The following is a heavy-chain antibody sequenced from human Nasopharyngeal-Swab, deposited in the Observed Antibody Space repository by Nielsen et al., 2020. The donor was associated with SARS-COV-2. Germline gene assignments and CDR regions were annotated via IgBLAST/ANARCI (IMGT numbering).Heavy chain of an antibody. CDR2: ISGSGGST. J-gene: IGHJ4*02. CDR3: APPGSSGWYGGAYFDY. V-gene: IGHV3-23*01. Sequence: GGSLRLSCAASGFTFSSYAMSWVRQAPGNGLEWVSAISGSGGSTYYADSVKGRFTISRDNSKNTLYLQMNSLRAEDTAVYYCAPPGSSGWYGGAYFDYWGQGTLVTVSS. CDR1: GFTFSSYA. D-gene: IGHD6-19*01.